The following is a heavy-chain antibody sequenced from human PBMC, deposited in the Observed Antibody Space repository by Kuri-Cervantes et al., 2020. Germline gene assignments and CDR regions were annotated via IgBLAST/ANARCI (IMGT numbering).Heavy chain of an antibody. CDR3: ARRDNSSWLVDY. V-gene: IGHV5-51*01. Sequence: GGSLRLSCKGSGYSFTSYWIGWVRQMPGKGLEWMGIIYPGDSDTRYSPSFQGQVTISADKSISTAYLQWSSLKASDTAMYYCARRDNSSWLVDYWGQGTLVTVSS. D-gene: IGHD6-13*01. CDR2: IYPGDSDT. CDR1: GYSFTSYW. J-gene: IGHJ4*02.